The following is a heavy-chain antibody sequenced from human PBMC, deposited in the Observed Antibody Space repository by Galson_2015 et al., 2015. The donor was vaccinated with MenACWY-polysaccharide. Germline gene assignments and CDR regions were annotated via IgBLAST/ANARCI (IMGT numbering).Heavy chain of an antibody. CDR3: ARGGRAVSNRNWF. V-gene: IGHV4-31*03. J-gene: IGHJ5*01. CDR2: ISYDGGT. Sequence: QVQLQESGPGLVKPSQTLSLTCTVSGDSITSGGYFWSWIRQHPGEGLEWIASISYDGGTYYNPSLKSRVTISVDTPKNQFSLKLNSVTAADTAVYYCARGGRAVSNRNWF. D-gene: IGHD3-16*01. CDR1: GDSITSGGYF.